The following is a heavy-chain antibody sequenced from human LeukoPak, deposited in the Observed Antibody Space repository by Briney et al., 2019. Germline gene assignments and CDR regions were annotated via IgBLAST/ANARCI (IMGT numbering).Heavy chain of an antibody. CDR3: ARSIAPPGTPDF. CDR1: GFTISRYW. J-gene: IGHJ4*02. D-gene: IGHD6-13*01. V-gene: IGHV3-74*01. Sequence: GGSLRLSCEASGFTISRYWMHWVRQAPGKGLEWVSRIYSPGGITNYADSVKGRFTISGDNAKNTLYLQMNSLRAEDTAVYYCARSIAPPGTPDFWGQGTLVTVSS. CDR2: IYSPGGIT.